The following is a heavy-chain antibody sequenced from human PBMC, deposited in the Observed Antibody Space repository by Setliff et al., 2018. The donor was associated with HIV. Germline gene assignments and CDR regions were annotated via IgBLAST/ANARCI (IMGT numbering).Heavy chain of an antibody. CDR2: IYPGDSDT. CDR3: ARHAYGCSNGICYMSDY. V-gene: IGHV5-51*01. Sequence: GESLKISCPVSGYNFTSFWIGWVRQMPGKGLEWMGIIYPGDSDTSYSPSFQGQVSISVDKSVSTAYLQWSSLRASDTAMYYCARHAYGCSNGICYMSDYWGQGTLVTVSS. D-gene: IGHD2-8*01. J-gene: IGHJ4*02. CDR1: GYNFTSFW.